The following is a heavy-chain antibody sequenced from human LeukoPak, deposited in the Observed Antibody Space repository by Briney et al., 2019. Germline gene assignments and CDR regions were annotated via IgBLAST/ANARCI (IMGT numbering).Heavy chain of an antibody. V-gene: IGHV1-18*01. Sequence: GASVKVSCKASGYTFTSYGISWVRQAPGQGLEWMGWISTYNGNTNYAQKLRGRVTMTTDTSTSTAYMELRSLRSDDTAVYYCARDLLYCSGGSCPFDYWGQGTLVTVSS. CDR1: GYTFTSYG. D-gene: IGHD2-15*01. CDR3: ARDLLYCSGGSCPFDY. CDR2: ISTYNGNT. J-gene: IGHJ4*02.